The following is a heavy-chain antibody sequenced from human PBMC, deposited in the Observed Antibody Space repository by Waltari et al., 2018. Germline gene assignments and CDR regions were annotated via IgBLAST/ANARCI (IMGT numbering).Heavy chain of an antibody. V-gene: IGHV1-2*02. Sequence: QVPLVQSGAEVKRPGASVKVSCQASGYTFTGNYIHWVRQAPGQGLEWMGWIHPNSGATDYAQKVQGRVTMTLDTSITTVYMELGWLGSEDTAIYYCARAWFNSGFDYWGQGSLVAVSS. J-gene: IGHJ4*02. CDR3: ARAWFNSGFDY. CDR1: GYTFTGNY. CDR2: IHPNSGAT. D-gene: IGHD1-26*01.